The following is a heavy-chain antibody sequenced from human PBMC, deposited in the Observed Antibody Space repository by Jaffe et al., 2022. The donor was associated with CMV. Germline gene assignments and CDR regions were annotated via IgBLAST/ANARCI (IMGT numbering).Heavy chain of an antibody. CDR1: GFTVSSNY. D-gene: IGHD1-1*01. Sequence: EVQLVESGGGLIQPGGSLRLSCAASGFTVSSNYMSWVRQAPGKGLEWVSVIYSGGSTYYADSVKGRFTISRDNSKNTLYLQMNSLRAEDTAVYYCASRDWNHEGYYYYGMDVWGQGTTVTVSS. CDR3: ASRDWNHEGYYYYGMDV. V-gene: IGHV3-53*01. CDR2: IYSGGST. J-gene: IGHJ6*02.